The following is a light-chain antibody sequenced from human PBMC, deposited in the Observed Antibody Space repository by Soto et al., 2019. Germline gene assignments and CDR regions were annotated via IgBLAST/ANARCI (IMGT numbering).Light chain of an antibody. CDR2: DAS. V-gene: IGKV1-33*01. J-gene: IGKJ4*01. Sequence: DIQMTQSPSSLSASVGDRVANTCQASRDVSNYLNCYQQKPGKAPRLLIYDASNLETGVPSRFSGGGSGTDFTFTISSLQPEDIATYYCQQYDNFPSLTFGGGTKVEIK. CDR3: QQYDNFPSLT. CDR1: RDVSNY.